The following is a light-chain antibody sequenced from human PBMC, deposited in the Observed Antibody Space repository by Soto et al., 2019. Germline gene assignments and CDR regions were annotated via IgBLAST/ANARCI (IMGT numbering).Light chain of an antibody. Sequence: QPVLTQPASVSGSPGQSITISCSGTTSDVGIVSWYQHHPGKAPKLMIHEVTKRPSGVSDRFSGSKSGNSASLTISGLQVEDEADYFCCSFGGSGYVFGTGTKLTVL. CDR3: CSFGGSGYV. J-gene: IGLJ1*01. CDR1: TSDVGI. CDR2: EVT. V-gene: IGLV2-23*02.